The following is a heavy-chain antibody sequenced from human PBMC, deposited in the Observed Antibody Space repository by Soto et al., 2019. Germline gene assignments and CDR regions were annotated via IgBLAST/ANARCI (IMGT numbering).Heavy chain of an antibody. D-gene: IGHD3-3*01. CDR1: GFTFSSYA. Sequence: GGSLRLSCAASGFTFSSYAMSWVRQAPGKGLEWVSAISGSGGSTYYADSVKGRFTISRDNSKNTLYLQMNSLRAEDTAVYYCAGYYDFWSGRHSIMDVWGKGTTVTVSS. J-gene: IGHJ6*03. V-gene: IGHV3-23*01. CDR2: ISGSGGST. CDR3: AGYYDFWSGRHSIMDV.